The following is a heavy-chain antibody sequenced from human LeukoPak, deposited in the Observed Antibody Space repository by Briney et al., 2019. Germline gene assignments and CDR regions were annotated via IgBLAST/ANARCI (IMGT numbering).Heavy chain of an antibody. Sequence: ASVKVSCKASGYTFTGYYMHWVRQAPGQGLEWMGWMNPNSGNTGYAQKFQGRVTMTRNTSISTAYMELSSLRSEDTAVYYCAKESYYDSTGGNWFDPWGQGTLVTVSS. J-gene: IGHJ5*02. V-gene: IGHV1-8*02. CDR2: MNPNSGNT. CDR1: GYTFTGYY. CDR3: AKESYYDSTGGNWFDP. D-gene: IGHD3-22*01.